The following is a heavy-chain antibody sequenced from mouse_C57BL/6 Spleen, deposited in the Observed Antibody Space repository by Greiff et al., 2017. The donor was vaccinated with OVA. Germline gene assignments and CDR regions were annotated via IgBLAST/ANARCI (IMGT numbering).Heavy chain of an antibody. CDR1: GYTFTSYG. Sequence: QVQLQQSGAELARPGASVKLSCKASGYTFTSYGISWVKQRTGQGLEWIGEIYPRSGNTYYNEKFKGKATLTADKSSSTAYMELRSLTYEDSAVYFCAIYYDYDGFAYWGQGTLVTVSA. J-gene: IGHJ3*01. CDR2: IYPRSGNT. D-gene: IGHD2-4*01. CDR3: AIYYDYDGFAY. V-gene: IGHV1-81*01.